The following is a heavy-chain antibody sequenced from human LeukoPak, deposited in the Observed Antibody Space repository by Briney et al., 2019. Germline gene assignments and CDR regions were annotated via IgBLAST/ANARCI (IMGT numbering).Heavy chain of an antibody. D-gene: IGHD5-24*01. J-gene: IGHJ4*02. Sequence: GGSLRLSCAASGFTFSSSAMSWVRQAPGKGLEWVSAISDNGGYTYYADSVQGRFTISRDNSKNTLYLQMNSLRAEDTAVYYCAREYGYRSGRGIDYWGQGTLVTVSS. CDR2: ISDNGGYT. CDR1: GFTFSSSA. CDR3: AREYGYRSGRGIDY. V-gene: IGHV3-23*01.